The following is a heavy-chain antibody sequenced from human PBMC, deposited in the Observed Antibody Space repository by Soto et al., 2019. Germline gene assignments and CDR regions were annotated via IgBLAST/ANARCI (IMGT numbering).Heavy chain of an antibody. V-gene: IGHV3-48*01. CDR2: ISSNSGNI. CDR1: GYSFSSYS. Sequence: GESLKISCEAPGYSFSSYSMNWVRQVPGKGLEWIAYISSNSGNIYHADSVKGRFTISRDNAKNSLYLDMTNVRVEDTAVYYCARVAMASGGPGSWGQGTLVTVSS. D-gene: IGHD2-8*01. J-gene: IGHJ5*02. CDR3: ARVAMASGGPGS.